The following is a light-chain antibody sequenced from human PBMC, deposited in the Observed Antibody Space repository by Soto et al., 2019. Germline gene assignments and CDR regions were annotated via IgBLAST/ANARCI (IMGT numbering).Light chain of an antibody. V-gene: IGKV3-11*01. J-gene: IGKJ1*01. Sequence: EMVMTQSPATLSVSPGERATLSCRASQSVSSNLAWYQQKPGQAPRLLIYGASTRATGIPARFSGSGSGTDFTLTISSLEPEDFAVYYCLQRRNSWTFGQGTKVDI. CDR3: LQRRNSWT. CDR1: QSVSSN. CDR2: GAS.